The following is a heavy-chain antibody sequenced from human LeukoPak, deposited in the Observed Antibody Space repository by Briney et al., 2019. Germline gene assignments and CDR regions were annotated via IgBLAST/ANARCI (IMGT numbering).Heavy chain of an antibody. D-gene: IGHD2-15*01. CDR3: ARYHCSGGSCYALHFDY. V-gene: IGHV1-46*01. CDR2: INPSGGST. CDR1: GYTFTGYY. J-gene: IGHJ4*02. Sequence: SVKVSCKASGYTFTGYYMHWVRQAPGQGLEWMGIINPSGGSTSYAQKFQGRVTMTRDTSTSTVYMELSSLRSEDTAVYYCARYHCSGGSCYALHFDYWGQGTLVTVSS.